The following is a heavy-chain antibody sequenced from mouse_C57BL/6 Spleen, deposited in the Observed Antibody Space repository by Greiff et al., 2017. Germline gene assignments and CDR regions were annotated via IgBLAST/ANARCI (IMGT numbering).Heavy chain of an antibody. Sequence: QVQLKESGAELVKPGASVKMSCKASGYTFTTYPIEWMKQNHGKSLEWIGNFHPYNDDTKYTEKFKGKATLTVEKSSSTVYLELSRLTSDDSAVYYCARGAYYGSSYHFDYWGQGTTLTVSS. J-gene: IGHJ2*01. CDR2: FHPYNDDT. D-gene: IGHD1-1*01. V-gene: IGHV1-47*01. CDR3: ARGAYYGSSYHFDY. CDR1: GYTFTTYP.